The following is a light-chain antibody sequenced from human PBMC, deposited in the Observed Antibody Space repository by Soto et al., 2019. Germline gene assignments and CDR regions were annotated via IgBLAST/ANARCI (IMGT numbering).Light chain of an antibody. V-gene: IGKV3-20*01. CDR2: SAS. CDR1: QSISSSY. J-gene: IGKJ1*01. Sequence: VLTQSPGTLSLSPGERATLSCRASQSISSSYLAWYQQKPGQAPRLLIYSASSRATGIPDRFSGSGSGTDFTLTISRLEPEDFAVYYCQQYGSSRTFGQGTKV. CDR3: QQYGSSRT.